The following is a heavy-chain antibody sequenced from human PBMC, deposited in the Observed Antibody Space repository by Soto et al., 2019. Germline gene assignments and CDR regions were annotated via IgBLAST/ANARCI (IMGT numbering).Heavy chain of an antibody. Sequence: SQTLSLTCAISGDSVSSNSAAWNWIRQSPSRGLEWLGRTYYRSKWYNDYAVSVKSRITINPDTSKNQFSLQLNSVTPEDTAVYYCAKGGTNRVFYYYYYGMDVWGQGTTVTVSS. J-gene: IGHJ6*01. CDR2: TYYRSKWYN. V-gene: IGHV6-1*01. D-gene: IGHD2-2*01. CDR3: AKGGTNRVFYYYYYGMDV. CDR1: GDSVSSNSAA.